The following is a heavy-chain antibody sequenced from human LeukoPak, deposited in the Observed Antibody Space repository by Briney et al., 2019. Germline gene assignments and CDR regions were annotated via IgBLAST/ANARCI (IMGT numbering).Heavy chain of an antibody. V-gene: IGHV1-69*05. CDR3: ARDGRELLPSY. D-gene: IGHD1-26*01. Sequence: ASVKVSCKASGGTFSSYAISWVRQAPGQGLEWMGGIIPIFGTANYAQKFQGRVTITTDESTSTAYMELSCLRSEDTALYYCARDGRELLPSYWGQGTLVTVSS. CDR2: IIPIFGTA. J-gene: IGHJ4*02. CDR1: GGTFSSYA.